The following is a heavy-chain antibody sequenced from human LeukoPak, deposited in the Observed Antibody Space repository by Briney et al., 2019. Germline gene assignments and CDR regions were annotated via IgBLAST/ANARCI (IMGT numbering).Heavy chain of an antibody. V-gene: IGHV3-30*18. Sequence: PGGSLRLSCAASGFTFSSYGMHWVRQAPGKGLEWVAVISYDGSNKYYADSVKGRFTISRDNSKNTLYLQMNSLRAEDTAVYYCAKLATGYRTNGYHLAGRTDDYWGQGTLVTVSS. CDR3: AKLATGYRTNGYHLAGRTDDY. D-gene: IGHD3-16*02. J-gene: IGHJ4*02. CDR2: ISYDGSNK. CDR1: GFTFSSYG.